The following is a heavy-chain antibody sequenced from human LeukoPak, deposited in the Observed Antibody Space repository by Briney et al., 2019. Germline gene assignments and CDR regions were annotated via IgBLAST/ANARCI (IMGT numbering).Heavy chain of an antibody. CDR2: ISDYNGNT. D-gene: IGHD6-19*01. Sequence: GASVKVSCKASGYTFTSYGISWVRQAPGQGLEWMGWISDYNGNTNYAQKFQGRVTMTRNTSISTAYMELSSLRSEDTAVYYCARKKLAVAGRGLDYWGQGTLVTVSS. V-gene: IGHV1-18*01. CDR3: ARKKLAVAGRGLDY. J-gene: IGHJ4*02. CDR1: GYTFTSYG.